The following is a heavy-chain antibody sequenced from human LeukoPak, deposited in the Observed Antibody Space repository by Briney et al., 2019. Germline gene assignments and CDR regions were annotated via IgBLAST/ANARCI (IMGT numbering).Heavy chain of an antibody. CDR2: ISGSGSST. CDR1: GFTFSSYA. Sequence: GGSLRLSCAASGFTFSSYAMSWVRQAPGKGLEGVSGISGSGSSTYYADSVKGRFTISRDNSKNTMSLQMNSLRDEDTALYYCARGKGIAVSSFDSWGQGTLVTVSS. J-gene: IGHJ4*02. V-gene: IGHV3-23*01. CDR3: ARGKGIAVSSFDS. D-gene: IGHD6-19*01.